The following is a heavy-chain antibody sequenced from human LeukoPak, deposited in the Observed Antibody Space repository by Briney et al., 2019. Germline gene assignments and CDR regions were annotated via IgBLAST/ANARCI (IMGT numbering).Heavy chain of an antibody. CDR3: ATHRYYDFWSGYSHNYGMDV. Sequence: PSETLSLACTVSGGSISSYYWSWIRQPPGKGLEWIGYIYYSGSTNYNPSLKSRVTISVDTSKNQFSLKLSSVTAADTAVYYCATHRYYDFWSGYSHNYGMDVWGQGTTVTVSS. D-gene: IGHD3-3*01. J-gene: IGHJ6*02. CDR1: GGSISSYY. CDR2: IYYSGST. V-gene: IGHV4-59*08.